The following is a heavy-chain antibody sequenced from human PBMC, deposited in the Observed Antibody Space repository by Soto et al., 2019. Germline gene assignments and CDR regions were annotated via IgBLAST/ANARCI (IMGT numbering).Heavy chain of an antibody. Sequence: QVQLVQSGAEVKKPGASVRISCKASGYSLPTHTIHWVRQAPGHRLEWMGWINAANGHTKYSQNFQNRVTISSDTSASTVYMKLTGLTSDDTAIYYWARANGNYDCGPNDSWCQGTLVTVSS. CDR1: GYSLPTHT. D-gene: IGHD1-7*01. CDR3: ARANGNYDCGPNDS. J-gene: IGHJ4*02. CDR2: INAANGHT. V-gene: IGHV1-3*01.